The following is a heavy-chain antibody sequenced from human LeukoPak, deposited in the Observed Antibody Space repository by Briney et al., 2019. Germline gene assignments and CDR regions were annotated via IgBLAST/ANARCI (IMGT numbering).Heavy chain of an antibody. J-gene: IGHJ3*02. CDR1: GVTFSSYA. D-gene: IGHD2/OR15-2a*01. CDR2: IIPILGIA. CDR3: ARDQGLYAFDI. Sequence: GASVTVSCKASGVTFSSYAISWVRQAAGQGLEWMGRIIPILGIANYAQKFQGRVTITADKSTSTAYMELSSLRFEDTAVYYCARDQGLYAFDIWGQGTMVTVSS. V-gene: IGHV1-69*04.